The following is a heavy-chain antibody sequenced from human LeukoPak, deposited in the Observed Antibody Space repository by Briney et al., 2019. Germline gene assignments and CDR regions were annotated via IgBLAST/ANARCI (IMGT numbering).Heavy chain of an antibody. V-gene: IGHV1-2*02. CDR2: INPSSGGT. D-gene: IGHD5-12*01. CDR1: GYRFSSFG. Sequence: ASVKVSCKASGYRFSSFGINWMRQAPGQGLEWMGWINPSSGGTNYAQKFQGRVTMTRDTSISTAYMELSRLRSDDTAVYYCARLRADHFDYWGQGTLVTVSS. J-gene: IGHJ4*02. CDR3: ARLRADHFDY.